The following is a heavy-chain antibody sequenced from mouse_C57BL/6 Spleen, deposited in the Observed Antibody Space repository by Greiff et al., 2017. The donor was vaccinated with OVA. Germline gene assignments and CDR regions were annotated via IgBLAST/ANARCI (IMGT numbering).Heavy chain of an antibody. Sequence: QVQLQQSGAELVKPGASVKISCKASGYAFSSYWMNWVKQRPGKGLEWIGQIYPGDGDTNYNGKFKGKATLTADKSSSTAYMQLSSLTSEDSAVYFCARQLREYAMDYWGQGTSVTVSS. V-gene: IGHV1-80*01. CDR2: IYPGDGDT. CDR1: GYAFSSYW. J-gene: IGHJ4*01. CDR3: ARQLREYAMDY. D-gene: IGHD3-2*02.